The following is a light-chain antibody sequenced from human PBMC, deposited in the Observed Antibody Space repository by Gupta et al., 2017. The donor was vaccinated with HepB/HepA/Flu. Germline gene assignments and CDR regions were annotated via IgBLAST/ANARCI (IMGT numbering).Light chain of an antibody. J-gene: IGKJ4*01. CDR2: DAS. CDR3: QQRTNWPLT. V-gene: IGKV3-11*01. CDR1: QSVRNY. Sequence: ELVLTQSPVTLSLSPGERATLSCRASQSVRNYLAWYQQKPGQAPRLLIYDASKRATGIPARFSGSGSGTDFTLTISSLEPEDFAVYYCQQRTNWPLTFGGGTKVEIK.